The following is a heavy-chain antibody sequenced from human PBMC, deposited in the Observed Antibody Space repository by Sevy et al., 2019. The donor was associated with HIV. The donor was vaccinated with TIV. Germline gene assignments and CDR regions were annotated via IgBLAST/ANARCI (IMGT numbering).Heavy chain of an antibody. D-gene: IGHD2-21*01. CDR1: GFTFSSYS. V-gene: IGHV3-21*01. CDR3: STSLNCGGDCYSLSSYYFDY. J-gene: IGHJ4*02. CDR2: ISSSSTYT. Sequence: GGSLRLSCAASGFTFSSYSMNWVRQAPGKGPEWVSSISSSSTYTYYADSVKGRFTMSRDNAKNSLDQQKNSLRAEETAVYYCSTSLNCGGDCYSLSSYYFDYWGQGTLITVSS.